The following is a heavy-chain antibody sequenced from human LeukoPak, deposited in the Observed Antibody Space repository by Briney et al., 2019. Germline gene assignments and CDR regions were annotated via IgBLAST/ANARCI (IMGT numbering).Heavy chain of an antibody. CDR3: VRDLGGRSGH. CDR1: GFTFSSNW. V-gene: IGHV3-74*01. CDR2: INEDGSTT. Sequence: GGSLRLSCAASGFTFSSNWMHWVRQAPGKGLVWVSRINEDGSTTNYADSVKGRSTIFRDNAKNTLYLQMNSLRAEDAAVYYCVRDLGGRSGHWGQGTLVTVSS. D-gene: IGHD1-26*01. J-gene: IGHJ4*02.